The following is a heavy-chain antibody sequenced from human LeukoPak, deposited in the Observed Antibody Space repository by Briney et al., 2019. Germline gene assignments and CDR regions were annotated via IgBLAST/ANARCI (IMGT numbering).Heavy chain of an antibody. CDR2: INPDSGVT. D-gene: IGHD1-1*01. Sequence: ASVKVSCKASGYTFTDYYMHWVRQAPGQGLEWMGWINPDSGVTNYPQKFQGRVTMTRDTSSSTAYMELIRLRSDGTAVYYCARDGTFDIWGQGTMVTVSS. CDR3: ARDGTFDI. CDR1: GYTFTDYY. V-gene: IGHV1-2*02. J-gene: IGHJ3*02.